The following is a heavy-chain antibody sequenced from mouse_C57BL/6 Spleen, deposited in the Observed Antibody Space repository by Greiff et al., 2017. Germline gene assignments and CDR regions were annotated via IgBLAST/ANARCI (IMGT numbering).Heavy chain of an antibody. CDR1: GYTFTSYT. J-gene: IGHJ3*01. CDR3: ARGDYYI. CDR2: INPSSGYT. Sequence: VQLQQSGAELARPGASVRMSCKASGYTFTSYTMHWVKQRPGQGLEWIGYINPSSGYTKYNQKFKDKATLTADKSTSTAYMQLNSLTSEDSAVYYGARGDYYIWGQGTLVTVSA. D-gene: IGHD2-12*01. V-gene: IGHV1-4*01.